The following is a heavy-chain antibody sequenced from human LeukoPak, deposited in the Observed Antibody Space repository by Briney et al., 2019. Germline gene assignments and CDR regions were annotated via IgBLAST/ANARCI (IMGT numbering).Heavy chain of an antibody. J-gene: IGHJ6*03. D-gene: IGHD6-19*01. CDR3: AKPPEEIAVAGASAMDV. Sequence: PGRSLRLSCAASGFTFDDYAMHWVRQAPGKGLEWVSGISWNSGSIGYADSVKGRFTISRDNAKNSLYLQMNSLRAEDTALYYCAKPPEEIAVAGASAMDVWGKGTTVTISS. V-gene: IGHV3-9*01. CDR2: ISWNSGSI. CDR1: GFTFDDYA.